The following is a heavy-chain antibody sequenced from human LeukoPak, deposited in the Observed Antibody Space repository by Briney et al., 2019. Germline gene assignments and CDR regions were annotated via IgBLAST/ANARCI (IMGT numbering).Heavy chain of an antibody. CDR3: AKEEYSTGYYYYGMDV. CDR2: ISGGGDST. CDR1: GFTFSSYA. J-gene: IGHJ6*02. Sequence: GGSLRLSCAASGFTFSSYAMSWVRQAPGKGLEWVSAISGGGDSTFYADSVKGRFTISRDNSKNTPYLQMSSLRAEDTAIYYCAKEEYSTGYYYYGMDVWSQGTTVTVSS. D-gene: IGHD4-11*01. V-gene: IGHV3-23*01.